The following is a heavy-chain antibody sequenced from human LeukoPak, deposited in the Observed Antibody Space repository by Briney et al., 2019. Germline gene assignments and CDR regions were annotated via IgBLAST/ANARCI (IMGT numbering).Heavy chain of an antibody. CDR1: GFTVSSNY. CDR2: IYSGGST. CDR3: ARSGYYDSSGTSRWGYFDY. D-gene: IGHD3-22*01. Sequence: PRGSLRLSCAASGFTVSSNYMSWVRQAPGKGLEWVSVIYSGGSTYYADSVKGRFTISRHNSKNTLYLQMNSLRAEDTAVYYCARSGYYDSSGTSRWGYFDYWGQGTLVTVSS. J-gene: IGHJ4*02. V-gene: IGHV3-53*04.